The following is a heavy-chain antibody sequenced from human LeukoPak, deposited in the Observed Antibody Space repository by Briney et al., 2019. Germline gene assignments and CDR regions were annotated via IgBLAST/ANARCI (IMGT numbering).Heavy chain of an antibody. Sequence: SETLSLTCTVPGDSISSYYWSWIRQPAGKGLEWIGRVYVTGSTNLNPALQSRVTMSVDTSKNQFSLKLTSVTAAEPAVYYCARDRQWLADHWGQGTLVTVPS. D-gene: IGHD6-19*01. CDR2: VYVTGST. CDR3: ARDRQWLADH. CDR1: GDSISSYY. J-gene: IGHJ5*02. V-gene: IGHV4-4*07.